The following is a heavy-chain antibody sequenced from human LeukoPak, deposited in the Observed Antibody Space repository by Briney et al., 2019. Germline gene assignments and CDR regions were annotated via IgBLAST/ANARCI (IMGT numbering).Heavy chain of an antibody. J-gene: IGHJ4*02. V-gene: IGHV3-7*01. D-gene: IGHD2-21*01. CDR1: GFPFSNFW. CDR2: IKEDGSEQ. Sequence: GGSLSLPCAASGFPFSNFWWIWFRQPPGKGLEWVANIKEDGSEQYYVDSVKGRFTISRDNAKNSVYLQMNSLRAEDTAVYYCARGVGGADYWGQGTLVTVSS. CDR3: ARGVGGADY.